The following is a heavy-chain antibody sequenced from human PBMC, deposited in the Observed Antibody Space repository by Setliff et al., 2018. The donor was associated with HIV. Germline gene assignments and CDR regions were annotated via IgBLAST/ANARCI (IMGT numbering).Heavy chain of an antibody. Sequence: SETLSLTCTVSGGSISSGGYYWSWIRQHPGKGLEWIWYIYYSGSTYYNPSLKSRVTISVDTSKNQFSLKLSSVTAADTAVYYCARVPPLKAFGGVISLYYFDYWGQGTLVTVSS. J-gene: IGHJ4*02. V-gene: IGHV4-31*03. D-gene: IGHD3-16*02. CDR2: IYYSGST. CDR3: ARVPPLKAFGGVISLYYFDY. CDR1: GGSISSGGYY.